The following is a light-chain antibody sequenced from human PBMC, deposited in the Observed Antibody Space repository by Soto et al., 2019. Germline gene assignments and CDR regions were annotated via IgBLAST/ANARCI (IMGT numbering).Light chain of an antibody. CDR1: QSVSSS. V-gene: IGKV3-15*01. CDR2: GAS. Sequence: EIVMTQSPATLSVSPGERATLSCRASQSVSSSLAWYQQEPGQAPRLLIYGASTRATGIPARFSGTGSGTEFTLTISSLQSEDFAVYYCQQYNSWPTWTFGQGTKVEIK. CDR3: QQYNSWPTWT. J-gene: IGKJ1*01.